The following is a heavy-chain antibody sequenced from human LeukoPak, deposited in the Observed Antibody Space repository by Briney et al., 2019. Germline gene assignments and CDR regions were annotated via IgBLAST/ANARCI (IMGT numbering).Heavy chain of an antibody. CDR3: ARGRGAMNLYYYDSSGSIN. D-gene: IGHD3-22*01. Sequence: GSLRLSCAASGFPFSSYSMNWVRQAPGKGLEWVSSISSSSSYIYYADSVKGRFTISRDNAKNSLYLQMNSLRAEDTAVYYCARGRGAMNLYYYDSSGSINWGQGTLVTVSS. CDR1: GFPFSSYS. V-gene: IGHV3-21*01. CDR2: ISSSSSYI. J-gene: IGHJ4*02.